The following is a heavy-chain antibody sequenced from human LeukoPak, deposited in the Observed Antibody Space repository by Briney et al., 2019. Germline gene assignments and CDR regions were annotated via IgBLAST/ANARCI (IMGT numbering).Heavy chain of an antibody. Sequence: PGGSLRLSCAAAGFTFSSYGMHWVCQAPGKGLEWVAVIWHDGSNKYYADSVKGRFTISRDNSKNTLYLQMNSLRAEDMAVYYCARDPYDYDISGLLTPYYFDYWGQGTPVTVSS. V-gene: IGHV3-33*01. J-gene: IGHJ4*02. CDR3: ARDPYDYDISGLLTPYYFDY. D-gene: IGHD3-22*01. CDR1: GFTFSSYG. CDR2: IWHDGSNK.